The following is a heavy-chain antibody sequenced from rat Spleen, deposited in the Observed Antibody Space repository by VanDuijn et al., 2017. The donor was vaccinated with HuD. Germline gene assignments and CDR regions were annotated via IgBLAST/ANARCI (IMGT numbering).Heavy chain of an antibody. CDR1: GFTFSNYY. D-gene: IGHD1-11*01. Sequence: EVQLVESGGGLVQPGRSLKLSCAASGFTFSNYYMAWVRQAPKKGLEWVASISYEGSRTYFGDSVKGRFTISRENAESTLYLQMDSLRSEDTPTYYCARGGGIDYWGQGVMVTVSS. CDR2: ISYEGSRT. CDR3: ARGGGIDY. V-gene: IGHV5-17*01. J-gene: IGHJ2*01.